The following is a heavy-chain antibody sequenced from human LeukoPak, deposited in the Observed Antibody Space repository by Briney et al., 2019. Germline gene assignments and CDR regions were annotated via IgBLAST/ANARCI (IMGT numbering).Heavy chain of an antibody. CDR1: GYTFTSYG. V-gene: IGHV1-18*01. CDR3: ARDTHHSYYYDSSKTLAFDI. J-gene: IGHJ3*02. D-gene: IGHD3-22*01. CDR2: ISAYNGNT. Sequence: ASVKVSCKASGYTFTSYGISWVRQAPGQGLEWMGWISAYNGNTNYAQKLQGRVTMTTDTSTSTAYMELRSLRSDDTAVYYCARDTHHSYYYDSSKTLAFDIWGQGTMVTVSS.